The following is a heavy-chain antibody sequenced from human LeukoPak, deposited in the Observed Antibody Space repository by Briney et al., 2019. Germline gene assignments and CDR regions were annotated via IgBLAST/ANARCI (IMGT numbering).Heavy chain of an antibody. CDR3: ARDDDFWSGYLMDV. J-gene: IGHJ6*02. Sequence: PGGSLRLSCAASGFTFSSNAMNWVRQPPGKGLEWVSSISSSSSYIYYADSVKGRFTISRDNAKNSLYLQMNSLRAEDTAVYYCARDDDFWSGYLMDVWGQGTTVTVSS. CDR2: ISSSSSYI. CDR1: GFTFSSNA. D-gene: IGHD3-3*01. V-gene: IGHV3-21*01.